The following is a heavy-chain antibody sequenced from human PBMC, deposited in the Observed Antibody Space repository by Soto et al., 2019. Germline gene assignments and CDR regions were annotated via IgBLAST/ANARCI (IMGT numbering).Heavy chain of an antibody. J-gene: IGHJ4*02. V-gene: IGHV3-33*01. CDR3: ARDWNSND. CDR2: IWYDGSNK. Sequence: GGSLRLFCAASGFTFSSYGMHWVRQAPGKGLEWVAVIWYDGSNKYYADSVKGRFTISRDNSKNSLFLQMNSLRAEDTAVYYCARDWNSNDWGQGTLVTVSS. D-gene: IGHD1-7*01. CDR1: GFTFSSYG.